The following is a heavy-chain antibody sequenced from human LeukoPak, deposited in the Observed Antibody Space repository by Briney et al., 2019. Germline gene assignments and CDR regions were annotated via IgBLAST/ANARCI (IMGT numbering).Heavy chain of an antibody. Sequence: GGSLRLSCAASGFTFSSSWMSWVRQAPGKGLEWVANIKQDGSEKYYVDSVKGRFTISRDNAKNSLYLQMNSLRAEDTAVYYCARDFGGMDVWGQGTTVTVSS. CDR1: GFTFSSSW. V-gene: IGHV3-7*01. D-gene: IGHD3-10*01. J-gene: IGHJ6*02. CDR2: IKQDGSEK. CDR3: ARDFGGMDV.